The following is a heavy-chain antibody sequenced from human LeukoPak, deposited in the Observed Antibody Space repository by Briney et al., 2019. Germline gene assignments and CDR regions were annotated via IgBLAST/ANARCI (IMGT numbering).Heavy chain of an antibody. CDR2: INHSGST. Sequence: SETLSLTCAVYGGSFSGYYWSWIRQPPGKGLEWIGEINHSGSTNYNPSLKSRVTISVDTSKNQFSLKLSSVTAADTAVYYSARGVGYSYRYYYYYMDVWGKGTTVTVSS. V-gene: IGHV4-34*01. J-gene: IGHJ6*03. CDR1: GGSFSGYY. D-gene: IGHD5-18*01. CDR3: ARGVGYSYRYYYYYMDV.